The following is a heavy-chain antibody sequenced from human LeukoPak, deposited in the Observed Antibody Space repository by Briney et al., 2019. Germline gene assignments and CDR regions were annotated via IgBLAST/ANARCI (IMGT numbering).Heavy chain of an antibody. V-gene: IGHV1-69*13. J-gene: IGHJ5*02. D-gene: IGHD3-22*01. CDR3: ARAPRGIVVVNGFDP. CDR2: IIPIFGTA. Sequence: GASVTVSCTASGGTFSIYAISWVRQAPGQGLEWMGGIIPIFGTANYAQKFQGRVTITADESTSTAYMELSSLRSEDTAVYYCARAPRGIVVVNGFDPWGQGTLVTVSS. CDR1: GGTFSIYA.